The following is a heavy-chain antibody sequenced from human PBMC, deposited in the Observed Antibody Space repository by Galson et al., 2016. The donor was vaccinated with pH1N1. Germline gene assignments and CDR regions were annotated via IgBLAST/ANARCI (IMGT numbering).Heavy chain of an antibody. V-gene: IGHV3-23*01. J-gene: IGHJ4*02. CDR1: GVGFVSSG. D-gene: IGHD1-26*01. CDR2: ISGIGANT. CDR3: AKDLFDAAGAPFEH. Sequence: SLRLSCAASGVGFVSSGMTWVRQAPGKGLEWISSISGIGANTYYAGSVKGRFTIAKDNSQNTLYLQMASLRAKDTALYYCAKDLFDAAGAPFEHWGQGSLVTVSS.